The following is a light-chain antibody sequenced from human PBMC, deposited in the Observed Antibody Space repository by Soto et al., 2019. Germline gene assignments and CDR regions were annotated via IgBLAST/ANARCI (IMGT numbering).Light chain of an antibody. Sequence: MTQYPFTLSASPAAGGSCCCLASRSVRSDLACYQQLHGQAPSLLFYDASTRANGMPARFSGSGSGTAFTLTTTSLQSEDFAVYYCQQYYHSPHPFGGGTKVDIK. CDR1: RSVRSD. V-gene: IGKV3-15*01. CDR3: QQYYHSPHP. J-gene: IGKJ4*01. CDR2: DAS.